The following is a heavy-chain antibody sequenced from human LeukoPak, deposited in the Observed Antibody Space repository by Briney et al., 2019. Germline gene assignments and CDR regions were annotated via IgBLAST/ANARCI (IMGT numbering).Heavy chain of an antibody. J-gene: IGHJ4*02. CDR3: ARDEGGYTIFGAYFDY. D-gene: IGHD3-3*01. V-gene: IGHV4-38-2*02. Sequence: SETLSLTCTVSGYSISSGYYWGWIRQSPGKGLEWIGSIYHSGSTYYNPSLKSRVTISVDTSKNQFSLKLNSVTAADTAVYYCARDEGGYTIFGAYFDYWGQGTLVTVSS. CDR2: IYHSGST. CDR1: GYSISSGYY.